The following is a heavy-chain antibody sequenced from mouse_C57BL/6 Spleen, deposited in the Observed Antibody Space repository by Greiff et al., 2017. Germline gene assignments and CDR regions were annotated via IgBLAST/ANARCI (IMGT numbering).Heavy chain of an antibody. CDR1: GYTFTDYE. Sequence: VKLQESGAELVRPGASVTLSCKASGYTFTDYEMHWVKQTPVHGLEWIGAIDPETGGTAYNQKFKGKAILTADKSSSTAYMELRSLTSEDSAVYYCTRSRLRRDFDYWGQGTTLTVSS. CDR2: IDPETGGT. CDR3: TRSRLRRDFDY. D-gene: IGHD2-4*01. V-gene: IGHV1-15*01. J-gene: IGHJ2*01.